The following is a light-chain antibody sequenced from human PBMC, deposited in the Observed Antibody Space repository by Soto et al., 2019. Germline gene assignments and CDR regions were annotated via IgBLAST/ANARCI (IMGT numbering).Light chain of an antibody. CDR2: EVV. V-gene: IGLV2-8*01. CDR1: KGDIGVYDF. CDR3: KSYAGSNTYV. Sequence: QSVLTQPPSASGSPGQSVTISCTGTKGDIGVYDFVSWYQHHPGKAPRLTIYEVVQRPSGVPDRFSGSKSGNTASLTVSGLQAADEADYFCKSYAGSNTYVFGSGTKVTVL. J-gene: IGLJ1*01.